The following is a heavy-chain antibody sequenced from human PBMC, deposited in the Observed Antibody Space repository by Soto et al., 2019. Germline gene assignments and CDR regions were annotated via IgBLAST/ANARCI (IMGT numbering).Heavy chain of an antibody. CDR1: GFIFTRYS. CDR3: ARESEDLTSNFDY. V-gene: IGHV3-21*06. J-gene: IGHJ4*02. Sequence: GGSLTLSCAAYGFIFTRYSRNWVRQPPGKGLEWVSSISSTTNYIYYGDSMKGRFTISRDNAKNSLYLEMNSLRAEDTAVYYCARESEDLTSNFDYWGQGTLVTVSS. CDR2: ISSTTNYI.